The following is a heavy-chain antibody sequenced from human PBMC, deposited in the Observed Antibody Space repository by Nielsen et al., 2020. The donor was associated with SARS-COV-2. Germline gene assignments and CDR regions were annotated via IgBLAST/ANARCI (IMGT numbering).Heavy chain of an antibody. CDR1: GYTFTSYA. Sequence: ASVKVSCKASGYTFTSYAMHWVRQAPGQRLEWMGWINAGNGNTKYSQKFQGRVTITRDTSASTAYMELSSLRSEDTAVYYCARGSTYYDSSGYYLRYDAFDIWGQGTMVTVSS. V-gene: IGHV1-3*01. D-gene: IGHD3-22*01. J-gene: IGHJ3*02. CDR3: ARGSTYYDSSGYYLRYDAFDI. CDR2: INAGNGNT.